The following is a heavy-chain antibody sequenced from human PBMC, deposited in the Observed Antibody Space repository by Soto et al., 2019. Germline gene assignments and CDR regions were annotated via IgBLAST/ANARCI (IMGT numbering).Heavy chain of an antibody. V-gene: IGHV4-34*01. CDR1: GGSFSGYY. D-gene: IGHD7-27*01. Sequence: TLSLTCAVYGGSFSGYYWSWIRQPPGKGLEWIGEINHSGSTNYNPSLKSRVTISVDTSKNQFSLKLSSVTAADTAVYYCARGGPTGEVFDYWGQGTLVTVSS. CDR3: ARGGPTGEVFDY. J-gene: IGHJ4*02. CDR2: INHSGST.